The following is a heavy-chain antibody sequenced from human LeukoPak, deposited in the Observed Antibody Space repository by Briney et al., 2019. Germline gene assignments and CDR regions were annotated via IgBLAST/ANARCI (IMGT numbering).Heavy chain of an antibody. V-gene: IGHV4-39*07. D-gene: IGHD5/OR15-5a*01. CDR1: GGSIRSNGYY. J-gene: IGHJ6*02. CDR2: IHHTGIT. Sequence: SETLSLTCTVSGGSIRSNGYYWTWIRQPPGKGLEWIGEIHHTGITDYNPSLRSRVTISVDTSKNQFSLKLSSVTAADTAVYYCARDALYDERDYGMDVWGQGTTVTVSS. CDR3: ARDALYDERDYGMDV.